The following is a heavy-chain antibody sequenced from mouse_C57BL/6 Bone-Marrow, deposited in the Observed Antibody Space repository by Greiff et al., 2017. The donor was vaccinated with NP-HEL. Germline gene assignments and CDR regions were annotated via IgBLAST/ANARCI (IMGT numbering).Heavy chain of an antibody. CDR2: ISYDGSN. J-gene: IGHJ3*01. CDR3: AREWLLLFAY. CDR1: GFSITSGYY. D-gene: IGHD2-3*01. Sequence: EVQLQQSGPGLVKPSQSLSLTCSVTGFSITSGYYWNWIRQFPGNKLEWMGYISYDGSNNYNPSLKNRISITRDTSKNQFFLKLNSVTTEDTATYYCAREWLLLFAYLGQGTLVTVSA. V-gene: IGHV3-6*01.